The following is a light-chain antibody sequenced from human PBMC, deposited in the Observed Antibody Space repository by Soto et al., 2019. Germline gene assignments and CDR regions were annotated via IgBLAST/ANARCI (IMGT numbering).Light chain of an antibody. CDR3: QQYSNYPIT. J-gene: IGKJ5*01. V-gene: IGKV1-5*01. CDR1: QSISSW. CDR2: DAS. Sequence: DILMTQSPSTLSASVGDRVTITCRASQSISSWLAWYQQKPGKAPKFLIYDASSLESGVPSRFSGSGSGTEFTLTISSLQPDDFATYYCQQYSNYPITFGQGTRLEIK.